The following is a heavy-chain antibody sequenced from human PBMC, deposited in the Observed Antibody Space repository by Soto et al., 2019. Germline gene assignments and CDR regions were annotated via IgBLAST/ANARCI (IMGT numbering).Heavy chain of an antibody. CDR2: IFSDNER. V-gene: IGHV2-26*01. CDR1: AFSLSTSGVG. CDR3: ARMNVDSYQFYYAMDV. D-gene: IGHD4-17*01. J-gene: IGHJ6*02. Sequence: SGPTLVNPTQTLTLTCTFSAFSLSTSGVGVSWIRQPPGKALEWLAHIFSDNERSYSTSLQGRLTISKDTSGSQVVLSMTNVDPVDTATYYCARMNVDSYQFYYAMDVWGQGTTVNVSS.